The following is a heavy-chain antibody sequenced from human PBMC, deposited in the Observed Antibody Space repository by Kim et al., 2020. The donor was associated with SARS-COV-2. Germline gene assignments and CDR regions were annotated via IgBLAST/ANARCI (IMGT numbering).Heavy chain of an antibody. CDR1: GGSISSSSYY. J-gene: IGHJ4*02. V-gene: IGHV4-39*01. D-gene: IGHD2-8*01. CDR2: IYYSGST. CDR3: ARLCKTSTNGVCYYRY. Sequence: SETLSLTCTVSGGSISSSSYYWGWIRQPPGKGLEWIGSIYYSGSTYYNPSLKSRVTISVDTSKNQFSLKLSSVTAADTAVYYCARLCKTSTNGVCYYRYWGQGTLVTVSS.